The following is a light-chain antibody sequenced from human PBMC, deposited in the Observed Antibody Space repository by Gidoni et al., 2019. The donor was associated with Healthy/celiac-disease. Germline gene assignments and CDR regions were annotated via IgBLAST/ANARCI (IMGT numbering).Light chain of an antibody. CDR2: GAS. Sequence: DIVMTQSTDSLAVSLGERATIKCKSSQSVLYSPNNKNYLAWYQQKTGQPPKRLIYGASTRESGVPDRFSGSGSGTDFTLTISSLQAEDVAVYYCQQYYSTPRTFGQGTKVEIK. V-gene: IGKV4-1*01. CDR1: QSVLYSPNNKNY. J-gene: IGKJ1*01. CDR3: QQYYSTPRT.